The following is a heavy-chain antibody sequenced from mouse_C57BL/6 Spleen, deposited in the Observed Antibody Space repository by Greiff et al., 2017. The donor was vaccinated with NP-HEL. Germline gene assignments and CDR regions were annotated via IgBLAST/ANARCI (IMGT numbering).Heavy chain of an antibody. Sequence: VQLQQSGPELVKPGASVKISCKASGYAFSSSWMNWVKQRPGKGLEWIGRIYPGDGDTNYNGKFKGKATLTADKSSSTAYMQLSSLTSEDSAVYFCARSYGSDWGQGTTLTVSS. V-gene: IGHV1-82*01. CDR2: IYPGDGDT. J-gene: IGHJ2*01. CDR1: GYAFSSSW. CDR3: ARSYGSD. D-gene: IGHD3-2*02.